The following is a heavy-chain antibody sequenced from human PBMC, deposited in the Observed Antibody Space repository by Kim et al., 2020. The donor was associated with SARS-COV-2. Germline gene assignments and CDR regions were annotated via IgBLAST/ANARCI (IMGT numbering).Heavy chain of an antibody. J-gene: IGHJ4*02. CDR3: ARGGAGVSDY. CDR1: GYTFTGYY. Sequence: ASVKVSCKASGYTFTGYYIHWVRQAPGQGLEWMGWINPISGGTNYAQKFQGRVTMTSDTSITTANMELNRLTSDDPAGYFCARGGAGVSDYWGQGTLVTV. D-gene: IGHD2-8*01. V-gene: IGHV1-2*02. CDR2: INPISGGT.